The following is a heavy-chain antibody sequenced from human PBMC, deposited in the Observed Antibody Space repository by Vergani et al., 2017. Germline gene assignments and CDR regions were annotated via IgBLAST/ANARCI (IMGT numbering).Heavy chain of an antibody. CDR1: GYTFISYG. CDR3: ARLVEMATTELVYGMDV. V-gene: IGHV1-18*01. Sequence: QVQLVQSGAEVKKPGASVKVSCKASGYTFISYGISWVRQAPGQGLEWMGWISTYNGNTNYAQKLQGRVTMTTDTSTSTVYMELRSLRSDDTAVYYCARLVEMATTELVYGMDVWGQGTTVTVSS. J-gene: IGHJ6*02. D-gene: IGHD5-24*01. CDR2: ISTYNGNT.